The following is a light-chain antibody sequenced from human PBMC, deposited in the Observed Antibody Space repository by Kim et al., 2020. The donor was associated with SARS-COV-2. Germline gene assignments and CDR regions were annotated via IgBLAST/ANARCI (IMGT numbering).Light chain of an antibody. CDR3: QQRSNWPPALS. V-gene: IGKV3-11*01. CDR1: QSVGTC. J-gene: IGKJ4*01. Sequence: PGERATRSCRASQSVGTCLAWYQQRPGQPPRLLIYDTFNRATGIPDRFSGSGSGTDFTLTISSLESEDFAVYYCQQRSNWPPALSFGGGTKVDIK. CDR2: DTF.